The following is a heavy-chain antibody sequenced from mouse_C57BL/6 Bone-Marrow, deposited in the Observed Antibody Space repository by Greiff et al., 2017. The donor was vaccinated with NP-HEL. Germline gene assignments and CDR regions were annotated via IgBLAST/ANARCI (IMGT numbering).Heavy chain of an antibody. D-gene: IGHD3-2*02. CDR3: ARGGQLRLPTD. Sequence: VQLQQPGAELVKPGASVKLSCKASGYTFTSYWMQWVKQRPGQGLEWIGEIDPSDSYTNYNQKFKGKATLTVDTSSSTAYMQLSSLTSEDSAVYYCARGGQLRLPTDWGQGTTLTVSS. J-gene: IGHJ2*01. V-gene: IGHV1-50*01. CDR1: GYTFTSYW. CDR2: IDPSDSYT.